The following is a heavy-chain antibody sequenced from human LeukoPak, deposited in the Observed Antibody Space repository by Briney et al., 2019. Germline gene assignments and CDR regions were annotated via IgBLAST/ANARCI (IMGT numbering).Heavy chain of an antibody. CDR3: AREGPRGNSQFGY. CDR2: IWYDGSNK. CDR1: GFTFSSYG. D-gene: IGHD2/OR15-2a*01. Sequence: GGSLRLSCAASGFTFSSYGMHWVRQAPGKGLEWVALIWYDGSNKYYADSVKGRLTISRDNSKNTLYLQMNSLRAEDTAVYYCAREGPRGNSQFGYWGQGTLVTVSS. J-gene: IGHJ4*02. V-gene: IGHV3-33*08.